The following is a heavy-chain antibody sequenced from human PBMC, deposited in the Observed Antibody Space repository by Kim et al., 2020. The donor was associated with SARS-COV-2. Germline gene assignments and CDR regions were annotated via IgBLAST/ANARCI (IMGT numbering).Heavy chain of an antibody. D-gene: IGHD4-17*01. CDR2: ILSSDT. V-gene: IGHV3-23*05. CDR1: GFTFSNFG. Sequence: GRSLRLSCVASGFTFSNFGMTWVRQAPGKGLEWVSSILSSDTHYADSVKGRFIISRDNSRNTLYLQMNGLRAEDTAIYYCGRDPNGDYFGTLQMWGLGT. J-gene: IGHJ3*01. CDR3: GRDPNGDYFGTLQM.